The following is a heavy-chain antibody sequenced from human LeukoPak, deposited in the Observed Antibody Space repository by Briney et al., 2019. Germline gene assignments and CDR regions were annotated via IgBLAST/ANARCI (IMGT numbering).Heavy chain of an antibody. D-gene: IGHD6-19*01. Sequence: GGSLRLSCAASGFTFSSYSMNWVRQAPGKGLEWVSYISSSSSTIYYADSVKGRFTISRDNAKNSLYLQMNSLRAEDTAVYYCARTRQWLAAECYFDYWGQGTLVTVSS. V-gene: IGHV3-48*01. J-gene: IGHJ4*02. CDR3: ARTRQWLAAECYFDY. CDR2: ISSSSSTI. CDR1: GFTFSSYS.